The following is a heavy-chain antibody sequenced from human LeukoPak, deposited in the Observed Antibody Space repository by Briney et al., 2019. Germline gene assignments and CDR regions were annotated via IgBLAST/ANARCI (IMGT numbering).Heavy chain of an antibody. CDR2: ISSGGSTI. Sequence: PGGSLRLSCAASGFTFSSYSMKWVRQAPGKGLEWVSYISSGGSTIYYADSVKGRFTISRDNSKNTLYLQMNSLRAEDTAVYYCARGGSYLSAFDIWGQGAMVTVSS. D-gene: IGHD1-26*01. CDR1: GFTFSSYS. V-gene: IGHV3-48*01. CDR3: ARGGSYLSAFDI. J-gene: IGHJ3*02.